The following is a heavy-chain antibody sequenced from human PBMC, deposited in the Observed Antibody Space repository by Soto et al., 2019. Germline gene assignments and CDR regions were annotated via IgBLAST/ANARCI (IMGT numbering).Heavy chain of an antibody. CDR2: INPNNAGT. J-gene: IGHJ4*02. CDR3: VIQRSAVVY. CDR1: GYSFTGNS. V-gene: IGHV1-2*04. D-gene: IGHD2-15*01. Sequence: APVKASSKDSGYSFTGNSRHWVRQAPGQGVKWMGWINPNNAGTTYAQRFRGWVTMTRDTSGSTAYMDLNTLKSDDTAIYDCVIQRSAVVYWGQGTLVTAS.